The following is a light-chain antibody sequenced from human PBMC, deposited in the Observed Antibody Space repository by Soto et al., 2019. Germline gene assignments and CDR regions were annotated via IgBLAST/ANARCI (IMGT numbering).Light chain of an antibody. CDR3: QQYGDSPPT. Sequence: EIVLTQSPGTLSLSPGESATLSCRASQSVSSNSFAWYRRNPGQPPSLLIYGTSTRATDIPRRFSGSGSGTDFTLTITRLEPEDFAVYFCQQYGDSPPTFGQGTKVEVK. J-gene: IGKJ1*01. CDR1: QSVSSNS. CDR2: GTS. V-gene: IGKV3-20*01.